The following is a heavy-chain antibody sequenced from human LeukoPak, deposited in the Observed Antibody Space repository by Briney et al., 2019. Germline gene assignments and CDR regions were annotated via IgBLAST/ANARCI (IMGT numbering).Heavy chain of an antibody. D-gene: IGHD2-2*01. CDR1: GYTFTVYY. CDR3: ARDVGEYCSSTNCYASHY. V-gene: IGHV1-2*02. J-gene: IGHJ4*02. Sequence: ASVKVSCTASGYTFTVYYIHWVRQAPGQGLEWMGWINPHSGGTNYAQKFQGGVTMTRDTSITTAYMELSSLRSDDTAVYYCARDVGEYCSSTNCYASHYWGQGTLVTVSS. CDR2: INPHSGGT.